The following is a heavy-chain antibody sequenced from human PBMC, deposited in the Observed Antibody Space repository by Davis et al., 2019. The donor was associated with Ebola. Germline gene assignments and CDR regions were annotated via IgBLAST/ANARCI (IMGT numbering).Heavy chain of an antibody. CDR2: INHSGST. V-gene: IGHV4-34*01. J-gene: IGHJ4*02. CDR3: ARVYWNYNFDY. D-gene: IGHD1-7*01. Sequence: SETLSLTCAVYAWSFSGYYWSWIRQPPGKGLEWIGEINHSGSTNYNPSLTSRVTISVDTSKNQFSLKLSSVTAADTAVYYCARVYWNYNFDYWGQGTLVTVSS. CDR1: AWSFSGYY.